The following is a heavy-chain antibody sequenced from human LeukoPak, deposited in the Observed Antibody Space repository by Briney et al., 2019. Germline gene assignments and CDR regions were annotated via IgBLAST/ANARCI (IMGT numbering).Heavy chain of an antibody. CDR2: INPSGDST. CDR1: GYTFTGYC. D-gene: IGHD3-10*01. J-gene: IGHJ4*02. Sequence: ASVKVSCKASGYTFTGYCMHWVRQAPGQGLEWMGIINPSGDSTRYAQKFQGRVIMTRDMSTSTVYMELSSLRSEDTAVYYCARTYGSGSFSSSFDYWGQGTLVTVSS. CDR3: ARTYGSGSFSSSFDY. V-gene: IGHV1-46*01.